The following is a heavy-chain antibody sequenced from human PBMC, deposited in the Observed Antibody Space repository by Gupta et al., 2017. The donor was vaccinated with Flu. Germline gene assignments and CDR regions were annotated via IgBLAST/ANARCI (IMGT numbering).Heavy chain of an antibody. Sequence: SDYYWHWVRQASGKGLEWLGDINHSGSPTYNPSLMSRATISVDTSKNQFSLRLNSVTAADAAVSYCAATVRPMIRGINSSRHRWFGPWGPGT. CDR2: INHSGSP. V-gene: IGHV4-34*01. D-gene: IGHD3-10*01. J-gene: IGHJ5*02. CDR3: AATVRPMIRGINSSRHRWFGP. CDR1: SDYY.